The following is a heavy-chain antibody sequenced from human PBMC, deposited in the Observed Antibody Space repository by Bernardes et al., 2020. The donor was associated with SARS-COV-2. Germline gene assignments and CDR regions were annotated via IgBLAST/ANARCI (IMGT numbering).Heavy chain of an antibody. D-gene: IGHD2-2*01. V-gene: IGHV4-39*01. CDR2: MSYSGST. Sequence: SETLSLTCTVSGGSISSSSYYWGWIRQPPGKGLEWIGSMSYSGSTFYNPSLKSRVTISVDTSKNQFSLNLRSVTAADTAVYFCARRGYSSTTAPFDFWGQGTLVTVSS. CDR3: ARRGYSSTTAPFDF. J-gene: IGHJ4*02. CDR1: GGSISSSSYY.